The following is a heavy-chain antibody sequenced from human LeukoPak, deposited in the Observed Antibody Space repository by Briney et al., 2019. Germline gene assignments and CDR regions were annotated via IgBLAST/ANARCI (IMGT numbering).Heavy chain of an antibody. CDR1: GFTFSSYS. V-gene: IGHV3-21*01. CDR2: ISSSSSYI. J-gene: IGHJ6*03. CDR3: ARAVVPAAMIAYYYYYYMDV. D-gene: IGHD2-2*01. Sequence: GGSLRLSCAASGFTFSSYSMNWVRQAPGKGLEWVSSISSSSSYIYYADSVKGRFTISRDNAKNSLYLQMNSLRAEDTAVYYCARAVVPAAMIAYYYYYYMDVWGKGTTVTVSS.